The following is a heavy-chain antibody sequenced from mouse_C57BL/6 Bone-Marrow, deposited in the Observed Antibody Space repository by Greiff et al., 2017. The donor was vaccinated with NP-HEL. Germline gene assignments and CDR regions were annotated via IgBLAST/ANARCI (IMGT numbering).Heavy chain of an antibody. CDR1: GYTFTDYE. D-gene: IGHD2-13*01. CDR3: TRYGDYGRFAY. J-gene: IGHJ3*01. Sequence: VKLMESGAELVRPGASVTLSCKASGYTFTDYEMHWVKQTPVHGLEWIGAIDPETGGTAYNQKFKGKAILTADKSSSTAYMELRSLTSEDSAVYYCTRYGDYGRFAYWGQGTLVTVSA. CDR2: IDPETGGT. V-gene: IGHV1-15*01.